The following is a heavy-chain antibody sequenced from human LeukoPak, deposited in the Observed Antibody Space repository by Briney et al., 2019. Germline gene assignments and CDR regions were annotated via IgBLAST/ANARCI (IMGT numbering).Heavy chain of an antibody. CDR3: ARLLRLGELSPFDY. Sequence: SETLTLTCAVYGGSFSGYYWSWIRQPPGKGLEWIGEIKHSGSTNYNPSLKSRVTISVDTSKNQFSLKLSSVTAADTAVYYCARLLRLGELSPFDYWGQGTLVTVSS. D-gene: IGHD3-16*02. CDR1: GGSFSGYY. CDR2: IKHSGST. J-gene: IGHJ4*02. V-gene: IGHV4-34*01.